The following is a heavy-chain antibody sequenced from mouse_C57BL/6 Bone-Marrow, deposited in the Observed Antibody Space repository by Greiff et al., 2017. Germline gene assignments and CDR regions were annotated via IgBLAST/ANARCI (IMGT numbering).Heavy chain of an antibody. D-gene: IGHD3-3*01. CDR2: IDPSDSYT. CDR1: GYTFTSYW. J-gene: IGHJ2*01. Sequence: QVQLQQSGAELVRPGASVKMSCKASGYTFTSYWMHWVKQRPGQGLEWIGEIDPSDSYTNYNQKFKGKSTLTVDKSSSTAYMQLSSLTSEDSAVYYCARGWEDYWGQGTTLTVSS. CDR3: ARGWEDY. V-gene: IGHV1-69*01.